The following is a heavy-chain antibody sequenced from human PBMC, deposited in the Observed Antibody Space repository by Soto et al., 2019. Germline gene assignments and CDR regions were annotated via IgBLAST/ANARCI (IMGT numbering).Heavy chain of an antibody. V-gene: IGHV4-30-2*06. Sequence: PSETLSLTCTVSGASIIYGGFSWIWIRQSPGKGLEWIGYISHLENTYFHPSFKSRLTMSIDRSRNQFSLNLSSVTAADRAVYYCVRGGGYDPFDYWGQGVLVTVSS. J-gene: IGHJ4*02. D-gene: IGHD5-12*01. CDR3: VRGGGYDPFDY. CDR2: ISHLENT. CDR1: GASIIYGGFS.